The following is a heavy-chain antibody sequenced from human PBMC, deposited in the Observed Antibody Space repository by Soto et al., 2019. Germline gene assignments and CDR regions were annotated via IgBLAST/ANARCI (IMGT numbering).Heavy chain of an antibody. V-gene: IGHV3-49*03. CDR3: TRDNGATMITLTLYYFDY. J-gene: IGHJ4*02. D-gene: IGHD3-16*01. CDR1: GCTFGGYA. Sequence: QSXGRLRRPGTASGCTFGGYAMSGFRQAPGKGLEWVGFIRSKAYCGTTEYAASVKGRFTISRDDSKSIAYLQMNSLKTEDTAVYYSTRDNGATMITLTLYYFDYWGQGTPVTVSS. CDR2: IRSKAYCGTT.